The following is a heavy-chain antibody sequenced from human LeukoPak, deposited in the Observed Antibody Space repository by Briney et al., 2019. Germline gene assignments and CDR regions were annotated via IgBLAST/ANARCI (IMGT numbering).Heavy chain of an antibody. CDR1: GFTFSSYG. Sequence: PGGSLRLSCAASGFTFSSYGMSWVRQAPGKGLEWVSAISGSGGSTYHADSVKGRFTISRDNSKNTLYLQMNSLRAEDTAVYYCAKDYYDSSGYYLDAFDIWGQGTMVTVSS. D-gene: IGHD3-22*01. CDR2: ISGSGGST. J-gene: IGHJ3*02. CDR3: AKDYYDSSGYYLDAFDI. V-gene: IGHV3-23*01.